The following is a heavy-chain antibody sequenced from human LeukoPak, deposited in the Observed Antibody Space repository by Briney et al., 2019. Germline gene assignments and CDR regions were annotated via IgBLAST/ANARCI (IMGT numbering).Heavy chain of an antibody. J-gene: IGHJ6*03. CDR3: ARDGVSGYYYYYMDV. Sequence: PGGSLRLSCAASGFTFSSYAMSWVRQAPGKGLEWVSAISGSGGSTYYADSVKGRFTISRDNAKNSLYLQMNSLRAEDTAVYYCARDGVSGYYYYYMDVWGKGTTVTISS. V-gene: IGHV3-23*01. CDR1: GFTFSSYA. CDR2: ISGSGGST. D-gene: IGHD2-15*01.